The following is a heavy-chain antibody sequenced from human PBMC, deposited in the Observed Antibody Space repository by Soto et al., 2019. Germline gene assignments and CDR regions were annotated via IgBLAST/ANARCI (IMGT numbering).Heavy chain of an antibody. CDR3: ARDRIAAPLVPDNWFDP. CDR1: GGSISSYY. D-gene: IGHD6-6*01. Sequence: ETLSLTCTVSGGSISSYYWSWIRQPPGKGLEWIGYIYYSGSTNYNPSLKSRVTISVDTSKNQFSLKLSSVTAADTAVYYCARDRIAAPLVPDNWFDPWGQGTLVTVSS. CDR2: IYYSGST. J-gene: IGHJ5*02. V-gene: IGHV4-59*01.